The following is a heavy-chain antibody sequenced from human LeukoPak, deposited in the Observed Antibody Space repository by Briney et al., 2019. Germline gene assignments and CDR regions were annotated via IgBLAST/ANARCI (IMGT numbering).Heavy chain of an antibody. V-gene: IGHV4-34*01. CDR3: ARGVKYQLLLNWFDP. Sequence: PSETLSLTCAVYGGSFSGYYWSWIRQPPGMGLEWIGEINHSGSTNYNPSLKSRVTISVDTSKNQFSLKLSSVTAADTAVYYCARGVKYQLLLNWFDPWGQGTLVTVSS. CDR2: INHSGST. J-gene: IGHJ5*02. CDR1: GGSFSGYY. D-gene: IGHD2-2*01.